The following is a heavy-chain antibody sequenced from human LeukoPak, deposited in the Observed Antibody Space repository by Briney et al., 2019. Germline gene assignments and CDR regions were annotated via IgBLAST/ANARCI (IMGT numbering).Heavy chain of an antibody. CDR1: GGTFSSYA. Sequence: SVKVSCKASGGTFSSYAISWVRQAPGQGLEWMGGIIPTFGTANYAQKFQGRVAITADESTSTAYMELSSLRSEDTAVYYCARRPARGDAFDIWGQGTMVTVSS. V-gene: IGHV1-69*01. CDR2: IIPTFGTA. J-gene: IGHJ3*02. CDR3: ARRPARGDAFDI.